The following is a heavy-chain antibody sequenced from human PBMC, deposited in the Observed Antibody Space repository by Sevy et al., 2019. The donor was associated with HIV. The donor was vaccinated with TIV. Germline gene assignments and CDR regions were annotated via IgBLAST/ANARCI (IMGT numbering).Heavy chain of an antibody. Sequence: GGSLRLSCVASGFTFSSYSMNWVRRAPEKGLEWVSCFSSGSSTIYYADSVKGRFTISRDNAKNSLYLQMNSLRDEDTAVYYCARGGGRSVLFDYWGQGTLVTVSS. CDR3: ARGGGRSVLFDY. CDR2: FSSGSSTI. CDR1: GFTFSSYS. J-gene: IGHJ4*02. V-gene: IGHV3-48*02. D-gene: IGHD6-25*01.